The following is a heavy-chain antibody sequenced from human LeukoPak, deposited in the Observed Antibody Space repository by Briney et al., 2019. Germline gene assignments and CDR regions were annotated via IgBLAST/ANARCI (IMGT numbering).Heavy chain of an antibody. J-gene: IGHJ4*02. D-gene: IGHD1-14*01. Sequence: SETLSLTCTVSGGSISSSYDYWGWIRQPPGKGLEWIATIYYNGDTYYNPSLKSRVTISVDTSKNQFSLKLSSVTAADTAVYYCARDRVAFNPEYYFDYWGQGTLVTVSS. V-gene: IGHV4-39*07. CDR3: ARDRVAFNPEYYFDY. CDR2: IYYNGDT. CDR1: GGSISSSYDY.